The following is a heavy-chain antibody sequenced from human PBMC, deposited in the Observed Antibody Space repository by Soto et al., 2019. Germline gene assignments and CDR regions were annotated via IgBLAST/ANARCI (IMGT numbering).Heavy chain of an antibody. Sequence: GGSLRLSCAASGFTFSSYGMHWVRQAPGKGLEWVAVISYDGSNKYYADSVKGRFTISRDNSKNTLYLQMNSLRAEDTAVYYCAKDTLTMVRGVPYDAFDIWGQGTMVTVSS. J-gene: IGHJ3*02. D-gene: IGHD3-10*01. CDR1: GFTFSSYG. CDR3: AKDTLTMVRGVPYDAFDI. CDR2: ISYDGSNK. V-gene: IGHV3-30*18.